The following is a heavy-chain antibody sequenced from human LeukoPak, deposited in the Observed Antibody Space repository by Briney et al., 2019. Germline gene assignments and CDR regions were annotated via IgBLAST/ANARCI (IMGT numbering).Heavy chain of an antibody. Sequence: SVKVSRKASGGTFSSYAISWMRQAPGQGLEWMGRIIPIFGTANYAQKFQGRVTITTDESTSTAYMELSSLRSEDTAVYYCARGRGDTAIYWGQGTLVTVSS. CDR2: IIPIFGTA. J-gene: IGHJ4*02. CDR3: ARGRGDTAIY. CDR1: GGTFSSYA. D-gene: IGHD3-10*01. V-gene: IGHV1-69*05.